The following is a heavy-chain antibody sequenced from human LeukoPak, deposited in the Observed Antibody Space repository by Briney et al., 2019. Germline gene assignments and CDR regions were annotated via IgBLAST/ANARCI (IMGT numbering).Heavy chain of an antibody. CDR1: GYXFTDYY. J-gene: IGHJ2*01. CDR3: ARGLLAGDYRSWYFDL. V-gene: IGHV1-2*02. CDR2: SNPNSGGT. Sequence: ASVKVSCKASGYXFTDYYLHWVRQAPGQGLEWMVWSNPNSGGTNYAQKFQGRVTMTRDTSISTAYMEMTWLRSDDTAVYYCARGLLAGDYRSWYFDLWGRGTLVTVSS. D-gene: IGHD4-17*01.